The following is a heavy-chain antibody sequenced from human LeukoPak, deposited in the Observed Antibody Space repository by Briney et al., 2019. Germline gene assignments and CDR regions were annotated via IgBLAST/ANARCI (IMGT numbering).Heavy chain of an antibody. D-gene: IGHD5-24*01. V-gene: IGHV4-59*08. J-gene: IGHJ3*02. CDR3: ARHAMAYDAFDI. Sequence: EASETLSLTCTVSGGSISSYYWSWIRQPPGKGLEWIGYIYYSGSTNYNPSLKSRVTISVDTSKNQFSLKLSSVTAADTAVYYCARHAMAYDAFDIWGQGTTVTVSS. CDR1: GGSISSYY. CDR2: IYYSGST.